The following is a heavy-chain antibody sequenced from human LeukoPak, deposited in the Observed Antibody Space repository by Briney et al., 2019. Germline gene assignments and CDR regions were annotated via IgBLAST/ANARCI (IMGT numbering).Heavy chain of an antibody. CDR1: GYTFTGYY. CDR2: INPNSGGT. J-gene: IGHJ4*02. V-gene: IGHV1-2*02. Sequence: ASVKVSCKASGYTFTGYYMHWVRQAPGQGLEWMGWINPNSGGTNYAQKFQGRVTMTRDTSISTAYMELSRLGSDDTAVYYCARDFYGSGSCDYWGQGTLVTVSS. CDR3: ARDFYGSGSCDY. D-gene: IGHD3-10*01.